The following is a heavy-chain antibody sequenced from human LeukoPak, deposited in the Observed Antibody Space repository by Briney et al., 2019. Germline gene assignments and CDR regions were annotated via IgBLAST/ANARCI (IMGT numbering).Heavy chain of an antibody. CDR1: EFTFSSYA. D-gene: IGHD3-22*01. V-gene: IGHV3-23*01. CDR2: ISGSGYST. Sequence: GGSLRLSCAASEFTFSSYAMNWVRQAPGKGLEWVSVISGSGYSTYYADSVKGRFTISRDNSKNTLYLQMNSLRAEDTAIYYCAKGEEPGYYDTSGYYDYWGQGTLVTVSS. CDR3: AKGEEPGYYDTSGYYDY. J-gene: IGHJ4*02.